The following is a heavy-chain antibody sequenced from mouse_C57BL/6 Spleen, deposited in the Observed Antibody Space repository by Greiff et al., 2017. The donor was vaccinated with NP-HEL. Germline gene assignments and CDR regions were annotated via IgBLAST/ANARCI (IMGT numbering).Heavy chain of an antibody. CDR1: GFTFSSYA. Sequence: EVQRVESGEGLVKPGGSLKLSCAASGFTFSSYAMSWVRQTPEKRLEWVAYISSGGDYIYYADTVKGRFTISRDNARNTLYLQMSSLKSEDTAMYYCTRDRGWLLPLYYAMDYWGQGTSVTVSS. CDR2: ISSGGDYI. V-gene: IGHV5-9-1*02. J-gene: IGHJ4*01. CDR3: TRDRGWLLPLYYAMDY. D-gene: IGHD2-3*01.